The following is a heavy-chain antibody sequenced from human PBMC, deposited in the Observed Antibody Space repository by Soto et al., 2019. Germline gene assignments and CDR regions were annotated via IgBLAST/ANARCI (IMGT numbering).Heavy chain of an antibody. CDR2: IYYSGST. D-gene: IGHD5-12*01. V-gene: IGHV4-30-4*01. CDR1: GGSISSGDYY. Sequence: SETLSLTCTVSGGSISSGDYYWSWIRQPPGKGLEWIGYIYYSGSTYYNPSLKSRVTISVDTSKNQFSLKLSSVTAADTAVYYCARSSSGYDYPGYYYGMDVWGQGTTVTVSS. CDR3: ARSSSGYDYPGYYYGMDV. J-gene: IGHJ6*02.